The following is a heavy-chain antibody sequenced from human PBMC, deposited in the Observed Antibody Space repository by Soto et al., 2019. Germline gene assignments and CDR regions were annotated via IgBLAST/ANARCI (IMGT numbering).Heavy chain of an antibody. CDR2: MNPDSGHA. CDR1: GYTFTNSD. J-gene: IGHJ4*02. V-gene: IGHV1-8*01. CDR3: ARRPHCSGGICYYGLDN. D-gene: IGHD2-15*01. Sequence: QVKLVQSGAEVKKPGASVKVSCKASGYTFTNSDINWVRQAPGQGLEWMGWMNPDSGHAAYAQKFKGRVTLTTSTSTSTVYMEMRSLGSEDTAVYYCARRPHCSGGICYYGLDNWGQGTLVTVSS.